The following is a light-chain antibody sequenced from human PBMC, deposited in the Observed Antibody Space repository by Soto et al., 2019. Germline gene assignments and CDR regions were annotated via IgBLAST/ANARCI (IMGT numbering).Light chain of an antibody. CDR1: SSNIGSNT. CDR2: SNN. J-gene: IGLJ1*01. V-gene: IGLV1-44*01. CDR3: AAWDDSLNGFYV. Sequence: VLTHPPSASGTPGQRVTSSCSGSSSNIGSNTVNWYQQLPGTAPKLLIYSNNQRPSGVPDRFSGSKSGTSASLAISGLQSEDEADYYCAAWDDSLNGFYVFGTGTKVTVL.